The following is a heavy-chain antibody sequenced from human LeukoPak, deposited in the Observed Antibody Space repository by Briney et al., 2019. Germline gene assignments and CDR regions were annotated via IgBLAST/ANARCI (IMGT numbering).Heavy chain of an antibody. CDR3: TRGSYGDYEY. V-gene: IGHV3-21*01. Sequence: GGSLRLSCSASRFTFSSYTLNWVRQAPGKGLEWVSSIDPSSTYIYYADSVKGRFTISRDNAQNSLYLQMNSLRAEDTAVYYCTRGSYGDYEYWGQGTLVTVSS. J-gene: IGHJ4*02. CDR1: RFTFSSYT. CDR2: IDPSSTYI. D-gene: IGHD4-17*01.